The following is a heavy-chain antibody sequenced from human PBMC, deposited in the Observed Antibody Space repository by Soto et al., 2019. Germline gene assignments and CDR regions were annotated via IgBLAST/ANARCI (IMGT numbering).Heavy chain of an antibody. J-gene: IGHJ5*01. CDR2: ISSSSSYT. CDR3: ASSGYSSQNWFDY. D-gene: IGHD5-18*01. Sequence: GGSLRLSCAASGFTFSDYYMSWIRQAPGKGLEWVSYISSSSSYTNYADSVKGRFTISRDNAKNSLYLQMNSLRAEDTAVYYCASSGYSSQNWFDYWGQGTLVTVSS. CDR1: GFTFSDYY. V-gene: IGHV3-11*03.